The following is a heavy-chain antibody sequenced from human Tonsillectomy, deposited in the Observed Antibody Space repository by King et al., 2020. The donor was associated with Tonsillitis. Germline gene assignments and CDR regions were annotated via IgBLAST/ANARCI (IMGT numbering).Heavy chain of an antibody. CDR2: INHGVTT. D-gene: IGHD6-6*01. V-gene: IGHV4-34*01. Sequence: VQLQQWGAGLLKPSETLSLTCAVYGGSFSDYYWSWIRQAPGKGLQWIGEINHGVTTNYNPSLRSRVSISVDTSKKQFSLNLRYVTAADTAVYYCARYEYIRWSIFYYWGQGPLVTVSS. J-gene: IGHJ4*02. CDR3: ARYEYIRWSIFYY. CDR1: GGSFSDYY.